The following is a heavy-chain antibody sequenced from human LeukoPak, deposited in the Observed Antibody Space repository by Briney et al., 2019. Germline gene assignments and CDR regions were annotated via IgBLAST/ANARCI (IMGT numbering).Heavy chain of an antibody. V-gene: IGHV3-7*03. CDR2: IKQDGSEE. CDR1: GFTFSYYW. J-gene: IGHJ4*02. Sequence: PGGSLRLSCAASGFTFSYYWMSWVRQAPGKGLEWVANIKQDGSEEYYVDSVKGRSTISRDNAKNSLYLQMNSLRAEDTAVFYCARDQYDTWSRRGNFDSWGQGTLVIVSS. D-gene: IGHD3/OR15-3a*01. CDR3: ARDQYDTWSRRGNFDS.